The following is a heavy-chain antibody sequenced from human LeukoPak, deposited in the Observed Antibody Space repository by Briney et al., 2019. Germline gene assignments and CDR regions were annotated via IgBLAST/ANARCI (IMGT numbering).Heavy chain of an antibody. CDR3: TADLRL. J-gene: IGHJ1*01. CDR1: GFTFNTAW. CDR2: IKSKTDGGTT. V-gene: IGHV3-15*01. Sequence: GGSLRLSCAVSGFTFNTAWMSWVRQAPGKGLEYIGRIKSKTDGGTTYYAAPAKGRFTISRDDSKNTLYLQMNGLKIEDAALYYCTADLRLWGQGTLVTVSS. D-gene: IGHD3-16*01.